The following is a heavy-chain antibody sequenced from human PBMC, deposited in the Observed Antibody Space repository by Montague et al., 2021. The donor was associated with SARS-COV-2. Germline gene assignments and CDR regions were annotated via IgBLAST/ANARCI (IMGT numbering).Heavy chain of an antibody. CDR3: TRLALSGWPSYYLYGLDV. V-gene: IGHV4-39*01. D-gene: IGHD6-19*01. Sequence: SETLSLTCTVSGDSISGNTYKWCLLRQPPGKGLEFIGSVYSSARTHYNPSLQSLATLSVATSKNEISLKMTSVTAAATAVYYCTRLALSGWPSYYLYGLDVWGPGTMITVSS. J-gene: IGHJ6*01. CDR1: GDSISGNTYK. CDR2: VYSSART.